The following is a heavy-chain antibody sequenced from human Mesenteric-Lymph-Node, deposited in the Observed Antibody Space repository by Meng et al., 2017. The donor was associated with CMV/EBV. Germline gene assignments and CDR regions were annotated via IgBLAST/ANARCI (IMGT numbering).Heavy chain of an antibody. Sequence: KVSCKASGYSFTNHWIGWVRQMPGKGLEWMGIIYPGDSDTRYSPSFQGQVTISADKSISTAYLQWSSLKASDTAMYYCARRYCSSTSCQYNWFDPWGQGTLVTVSS. CDR1: GYSFTNHW. V-gene: IGHV5-51*01. J-gene: IGHJ5*02. CDR3: ARRYCSSTSCQYNWFDP. CDR2: IYPGDSDT. D-gene: IGHD2-2*01.